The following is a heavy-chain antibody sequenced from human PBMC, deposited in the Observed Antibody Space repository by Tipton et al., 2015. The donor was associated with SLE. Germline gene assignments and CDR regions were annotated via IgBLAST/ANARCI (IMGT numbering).Heavy chain of an antibody. CDR2: IYHTGKT. J-gene: IGHJ4*02. Sequence: TLSLTCIVSGGSISSGSYYWSWIRQPAGKGLEWIGSIYHTGKTFYNPSLKSRLTISVDTSEKQFSLNLTSVTAADTAVYYCARDRGSYFDSWGRGALVTVSS. CDR1: GGSISSGSYY. CDR3: ARDRGSYFDS. V-gene: IGHV4-61*02. D-gene: IGHD3-10*01.